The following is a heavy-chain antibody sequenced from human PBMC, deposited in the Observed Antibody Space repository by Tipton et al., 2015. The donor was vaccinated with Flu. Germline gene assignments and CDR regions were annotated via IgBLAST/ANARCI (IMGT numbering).Heavy chain of an antibody. Sequence: TLSLTCTVSGGSISGYYWSWIRQPPGKGLEWIAYIYYSGSTNYNPSLKSRVTISVDMSKNQFSLKLTSVTAADTAAYYCARSGSKGSSPDYWGQGTLVTVSS. CDR3: ARSGSKGSSPDY. CDR2: IYYSGST. V-gene: IGHV4-59*12. J-gene: IGHJ4*02. CDR1: GGSISGYY. D-gene: IGHD6-13*01.